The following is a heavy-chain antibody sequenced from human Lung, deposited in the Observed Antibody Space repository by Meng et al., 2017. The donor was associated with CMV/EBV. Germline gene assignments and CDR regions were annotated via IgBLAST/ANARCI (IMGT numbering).Heavy chain of an antibody. V-gene: IGHV3-21*01. CDR1: GFTLSDSN. CDR2: ISSGSTSI. D-gene: IGHD2-21*01. J-gene: IGHJ5*02. Sequence: VEAGGGLVKPGGCLRVSCAGSGFTLSDSNMNCVRQAAGKGLEWVSSISSGSTSIYDADLVKGRFTISRDNAKNSLYLQMNSLRAEDTALYYCATDKGEGFDPWGQGTLVTVSS. CDR3: ATDKGEGFDP.